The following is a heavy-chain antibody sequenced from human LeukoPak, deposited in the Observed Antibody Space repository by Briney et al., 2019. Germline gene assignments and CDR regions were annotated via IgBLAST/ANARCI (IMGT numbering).Heavy chain of an antibody. CDR2: ISYDGSNK. CDR3: AKDERDYGGIVDY. J-gene: IGHJ4*02. Sequence: GGSLRLSCAASGFTFSSYGMHWVRQAPGKGLEWVAVISYDGSNKYYADSVKGRFTISRDNSKNTLYLQMNSLRAEDTAVYYCAKDERDYGGIVDYWGQGTLVTVSS. D-gene: IGHD4-23*01. V-gene: IGHV3-30*18. CDR1: GFTFSSYG.